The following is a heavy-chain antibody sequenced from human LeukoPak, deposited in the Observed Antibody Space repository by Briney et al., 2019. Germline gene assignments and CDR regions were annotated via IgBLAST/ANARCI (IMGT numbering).Heavy chain of an antibody. CDR3: ARVHSYCGGDCPVTDAFDI. J-gene: IGHJ3*02. V-gene: IGHV4-59*08. Sequence: PSETLSLTCTVSGGSISSYYWSWIRQPPGKGLEWIGYIYYSGSTYYNPSLKSRVTISVDTSKNQFSLKLSSVTAADTAVYYCARVHSYCGGDCPVTDAFDIWGQGTMVTVSS. CDR1: GGSISSYY. D-gene: IGHD2-21*02. CDR2: IYYSGST.